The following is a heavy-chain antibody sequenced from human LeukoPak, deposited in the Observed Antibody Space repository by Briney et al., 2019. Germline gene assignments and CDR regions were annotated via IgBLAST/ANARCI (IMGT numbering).Heavy chain of an antibody. CDR1: GDSISGNY. V-gene: IGHV4-59*01. CDR2: IYYSGST. CDR3: ASHSDYDFSYFDY. J-gene: IGHJ4*02. Sequence: SETLSLTCTVSGDSISGNYWTWIRQPPGKGLEWIGYIYYSGSTNYNPSLKSRVTISVDTSKNQFSLKLSSVTAADTAVYYCASHSDYDFSYFDYWGQGTLVTVSS. D-gene: IGHD5-12*01.